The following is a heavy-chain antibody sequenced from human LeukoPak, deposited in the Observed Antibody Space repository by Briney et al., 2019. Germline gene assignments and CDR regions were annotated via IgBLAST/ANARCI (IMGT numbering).Heavy chain of an antibody. Sequence: SETLSLTCAVYGGSFSGYYWSWIRQPPGKGLEWIGEINHSGSTNYNPSLKSRVTISVDTSKNQFSLKLSPVTAADTAVYYCARGRSTSCLDYWGQGTLVTVSS. CDR2: INHSGST. V-gene: IGHV4-34*01. CDR3: ARGRSTSCLDY. CDR1: GGSFSGYY. D-gene: IGHD2-2*01. J-gene: IGHJ4*02.